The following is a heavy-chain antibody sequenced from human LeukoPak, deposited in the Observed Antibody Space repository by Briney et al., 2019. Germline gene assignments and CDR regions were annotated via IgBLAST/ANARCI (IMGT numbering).Heavy chain of an antibody. Sequence: ASVKVSCKASGYTFTSYYMHWVRQAPGQGLEWMGIINPSGGSTSYAQKFQGRVTMTRDMSTSTVYMELSSLRSEDTAVYYCARDGWELYAFDIWGQGTMVTVSS. V-gene: IGHV1-46*01. D-gene: IGHD1-26*01. CDR3: ARDGWELYAFDI. CDR2: INPSGGST. J-gene: IGHJ3*02. CDR1: GYTFTSYY.